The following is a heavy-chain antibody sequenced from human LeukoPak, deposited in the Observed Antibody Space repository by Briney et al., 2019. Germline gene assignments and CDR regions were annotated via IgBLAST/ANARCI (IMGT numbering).Heavy chain of an antibody. CDR2: IRQDGSEN. J-gene: IGHJ4*02. Sequence: GGSLRLSCAASGFTFSSYSMNWVRQAPGKGLEWLANIRQDGSENYYVDSVKGRFTFSRDNARNSLYLQMNSLRAEDTAVYYCARVGSTSWYLDYWGQGTLVTVSS. CDR3: ARVGSTSWYLDY. V-gene: IGHV3-7*01. CDR1: GFTFSSYS. D-gene: IGHD2-2*01.